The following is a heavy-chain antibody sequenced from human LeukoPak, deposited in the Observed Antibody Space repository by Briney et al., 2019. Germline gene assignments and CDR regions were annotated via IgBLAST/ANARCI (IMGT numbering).Heavy chain of an antibody. CDR1: GFTFSDYY. CDR3: ARGKSGYCSGGSCRHYSDY. V-gene: IGHV3-11*01. D-gene: IGHD2-15*01. Sequence: GGSLRLSCAASGFTFSDYYMSWIRQAPGKGLEWVSYISPSDNGIYYADSVEGRFTISRDNAKNSLYLQMNSLRAEDTAVYYCARGKSGYCSGGSCRHYSDYWGQGTLVTVSS. J-gene: IGHJ4*02. CDR2: ISPSDNGI.